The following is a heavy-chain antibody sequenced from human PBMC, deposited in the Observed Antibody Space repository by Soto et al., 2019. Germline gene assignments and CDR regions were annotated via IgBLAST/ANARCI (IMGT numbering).Heavy chain of an antibody. CDR1: GGSISSGDYY. Sequence: QVQLQESGPGLVKPSQTLSLTCTVSGGSISSGDYYWSWIRQPPGKGLEWIGYIYYSGSTYYNPSLKSRVTISVDTSKNQSSLKLSSVTAADTAVYYCAREGSSVLGGGAFDIWGQGTMVTVSS. CDR2: IYYSGST. V-gene: IGHV4-30-4*01. J-gene: IGHJ3*02. CDR3: AREGSSVLGGGAFDI. D-gene: IGHD3-22*01.